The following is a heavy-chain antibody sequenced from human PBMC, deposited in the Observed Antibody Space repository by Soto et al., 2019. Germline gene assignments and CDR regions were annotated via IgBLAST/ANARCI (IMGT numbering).Heavy chain of an antibody. CDR3: ARRITIFGVASDNWFDP. V-gene: IGHV4-30-2*01. CDR1: GGSISSGGYS. J-gene: IGHJ5*02. Sequence: SETLSLTCAVSGGSISSGGYSWSWIRQPPGKGLEWIGYIYHSGSTYYNPSLKSRVTISVDRSKNQFSLKLSSVTAADTAVYYRARRITIFGVASDNWFDPWGQGTLVTVSS. CDR2: IYHSGST. D-gene: IGHD3-3*01.